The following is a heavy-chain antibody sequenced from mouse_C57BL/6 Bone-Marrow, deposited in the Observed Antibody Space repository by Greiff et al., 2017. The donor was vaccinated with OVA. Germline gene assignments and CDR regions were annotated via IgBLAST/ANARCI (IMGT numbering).Heavy chain of an antibody. V-gene: IGHV1-81*01. CDR2: IYPRSGNT. D-gene: IGHD1-1*01. J-gene: IGHJ1*03. CDR3: ARWATVVANYPKDFDV. Sequence: VQLQQSGAELARPGASVKLSCKASGYTFTSYCISWVKQRTGQGLEWIGEIYPRSGNTYYHEKFKGKATLTADTSSSTAYMELRSLTSEDSADYVCARWATVVANYPKDFDVWGKGTTVTVSS. CDR1: GYTFTSYC.